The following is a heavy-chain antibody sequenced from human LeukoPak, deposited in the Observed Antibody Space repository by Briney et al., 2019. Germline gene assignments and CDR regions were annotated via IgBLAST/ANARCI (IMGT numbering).Heavy chain of an antibody. V-gene: IGHV1-18*01. D-gene: IGHD2-2*01. CDR2: ISAYNGNT. Sequence: VASVKVSCKASGYTFTSYGISWVRQAPGQGLEWMGWISAYNGNTNYAQTLQGRVTMTTDTSTSTAYMELRSLRSDDTAVYYCARGLYCSSTSCYAGGWFDPWGQGTLVTVSS. CDR1: GYTFTSYG. J-gene: IGHJ5*02. CDR3: ARGLYCSSTSCYAGGWFDP.